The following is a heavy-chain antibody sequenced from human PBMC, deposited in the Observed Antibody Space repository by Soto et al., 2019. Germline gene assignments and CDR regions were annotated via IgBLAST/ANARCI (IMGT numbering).Heavy chain of an antibody. CDR2: MPYDGSNR. CDR3: ARDMKPGYGSVWPIDY. CDR1: GFTFNSYA. V-gene: IGHV3-30-3*01. D-gene: IGHD6-19*01. Sequence: RGSLRLSCAASGFTFNSYALHWVRQAPGKGLEWVAVMPYDGSNRYYPDSVRGRFTISRDNSKNTLFLQMNSLITEDTAVYYCARDMKPGYGSVWPIDYWGQGTLVPVSS. J-gene: IGHJ4*02.